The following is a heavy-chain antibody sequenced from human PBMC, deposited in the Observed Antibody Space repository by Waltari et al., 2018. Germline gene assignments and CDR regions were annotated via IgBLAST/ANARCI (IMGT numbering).Heavy chain of an antibody. J-gene: IGHJ3*02. CDR1: GFMFISYG. CDR2: IQRDGTRK. CDR3: VKDPGLGGDFDI. Sequence: QVQLVEYGGGVVQLRRSLRLPCAAFGFMFISYGVHWVRQAPGKGLEWVTFIQRDGTRKDYADSVKGRFSISRDTSKNTVYLQMNSLSPEDTAVYYCVKDPGLGGDFDIWGQGTMVTVSS. V-gene: IGHV3-30*02. D-gene: IGHD2-21*01.